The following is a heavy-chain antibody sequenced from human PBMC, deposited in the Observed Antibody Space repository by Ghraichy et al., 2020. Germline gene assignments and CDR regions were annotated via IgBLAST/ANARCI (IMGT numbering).Heavy chain of an antibody. CDR3: ARKTTTMDAFDI. D-gene: IGHD1-1*01. CDR2: IYHSGST. J-gene: IGHJ3*02. Sequence: SETLSLTFAVSGGSISSSNWWSWVRQPPGKGLDWIGEIYHSGSTNYNPSLKSRVTISVDKSKNQFSLRLSSVTAADTAVYYCARKTTTMDAFDIWGQGTMVTVSS. V-gene: IGHV4-4*02. CDR1: GGSISSSNW.